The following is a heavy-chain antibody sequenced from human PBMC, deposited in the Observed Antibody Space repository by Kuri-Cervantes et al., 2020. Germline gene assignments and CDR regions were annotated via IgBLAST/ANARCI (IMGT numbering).Heavy chain of an antibody. CDR2: INTNTGNP. Sequence: ASVKVSCKASGYTFTSYAMNWVRQAPGQGLEWMGWINTNTGNPTYAQDFTGRFVFSLDTSVSTAYLQISSLKAEDTAVYFCARHSSSWNNWFDPWGQGTLVTVSS. CDR3: ARHSSSWNNWFDP. J-gene: IGHJ5*02. V-gene: IGHV7-4-1*02. CDR1: GYTFTSYA. D-gene: IGHD6-13*01.